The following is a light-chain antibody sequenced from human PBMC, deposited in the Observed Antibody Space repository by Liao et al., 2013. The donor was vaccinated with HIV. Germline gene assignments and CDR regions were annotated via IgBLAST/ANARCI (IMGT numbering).Light chain of an antibody. J-gene: IGLJ3*02. CDR1: NIGSKS. Sequence: SYELTQPPSVSVAPGKTARITWGGNNIGSKSVHWYQQKPGQAPVLVIYNDGDRPSGIPERFSGFNSGSTATLTITRVEAGDEADYYCQVWDSSSDHGVFGGGTKLTVL. CDR2: NDG. CDR3: QVWDSSSDHGV. V-gene: IGLV3-21*01.